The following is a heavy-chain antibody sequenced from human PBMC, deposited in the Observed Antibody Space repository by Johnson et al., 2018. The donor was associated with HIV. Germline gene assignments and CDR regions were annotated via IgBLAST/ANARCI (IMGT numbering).Heavy chain of an antibody. D-gene: IGHD3-3*02. Sequence: VQLVESGGGLVQPGGSLRLSCAASGFTFSSYWMHWVRQAPGTGLLWVSRINSDGSSTSYADSVKGRFTISRDNAKNTLYLQMNSLRAEDTAVYFCARAHLIFPKNAFDIWGQGTMVTVSS. CDR2: INSDGSST. CDR1: GFTFSSYW. J-gene: IGHJ3*02. CDR3: ARAHLIFPKNAFDI. V-gene: IGHV3-74*02.